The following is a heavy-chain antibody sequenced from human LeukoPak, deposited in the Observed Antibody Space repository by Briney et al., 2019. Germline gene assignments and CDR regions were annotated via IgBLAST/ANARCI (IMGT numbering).Heavy chain of an antibody. V-gene: IGHV1-69*04. CDR3: ARDIVGATTGYFDY. CDR2: IIPILGIA. CDR1: GGTFSSYA. J-gene: IGHJ4*02. D-gene: IGHD1-26*01. Sequence: VASVKVSCKASGGTFSSYAISWVRQAPGQGLEWMGRIIPILGIANYAQKFQGRVTITADESTSTAYMELSSLRSEDTAVYYCARDIVGATTGYFDYWGQGTLVTVSS.